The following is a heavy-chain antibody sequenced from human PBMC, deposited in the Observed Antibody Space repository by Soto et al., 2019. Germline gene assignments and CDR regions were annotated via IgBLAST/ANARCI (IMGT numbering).Heavy chain of an antibody. CDR2: IYHSGST. CDR1: SGSISSSNW. J-gene: IGHJ6*03. CDR3: ARIGIPAATLNYYYYYYMDV. V-gene: IGHV4-4*02. Sequence: SETLSLTCAVSSGSISSSNWWSWVRQPPGKGLEWIGEIYHSGSTNYNPSLKSRVTISVDKSKNQFSLKLSSVTAADTAVYYCARIGIPAATLNYYYYYYMDVWGKGTTVT. D-gene: IGHD2-2*01.